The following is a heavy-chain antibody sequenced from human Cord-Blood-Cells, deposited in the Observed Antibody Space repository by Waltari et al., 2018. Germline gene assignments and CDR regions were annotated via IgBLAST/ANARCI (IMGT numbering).Heavy chain of an antibody. CDR2: ISYDGSNK. V-gene: IGHV3-30*18. CDR3: AKDTAYYGSGSYYDY. D-gene: IGHD3-10*01. J-gene: IGHJ4*02. Sequence: MHWVRQAPGKGLEWVAVISYDGSNKYYADSVKGRFTISRDNSKNTLYLQMNSLRAEDTAVYYCAKDTAYYGSGSYYDYWGQGTLVTVSS.